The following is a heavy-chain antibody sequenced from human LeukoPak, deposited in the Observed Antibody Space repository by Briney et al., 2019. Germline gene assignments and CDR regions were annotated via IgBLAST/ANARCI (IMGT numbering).Heavy chain of an antibody. D-gene: IGHD2-15*01. CDR1: GFTFSSYA. Sequence: GGSLRLSCAASGFTFSSYAMTWVRQAPGKGLEWVSVISGNGGSTHYADSVKGRFTISRDNSKNTLYLQMNSLRAEDTAVYYCARVMGCSGGSCYYGSFDYWGQGTLVTVSS. V-gene: IGHV3-23*01. J-gene: IGHJ4*02. CDR3: ARVMGCSGGSCYYGSFDY. CDR2: ISGNGGST.